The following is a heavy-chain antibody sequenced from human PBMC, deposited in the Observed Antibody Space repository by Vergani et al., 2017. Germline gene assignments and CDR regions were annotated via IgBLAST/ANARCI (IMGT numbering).Heavy chain of an antibody. CDR1: GYTFTGYY. CDR2: INPNSGGT. D-gene: IGHD6-19*01. J-gene: IGHJ4*02. CDR3: ATGGYSSGWSPGIFDY. Sequence: QVQLVQSGAEVKKPGASVKVSCKASGYTFTGYYMHWVRQAPGQGLEWMGWINPNSGGTNYAQKFQGWVTMTRDTSISTAYMELSRLRSDDTAVYYCATGGYSSGWSPGIFDYWGQGTLVTVSS. V-gene: IGHV1-2*04.